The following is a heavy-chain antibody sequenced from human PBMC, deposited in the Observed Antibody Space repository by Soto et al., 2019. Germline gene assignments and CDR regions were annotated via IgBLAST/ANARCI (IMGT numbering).Heavy chain of an antibody. V-gene: IGHV5-51*03. Sequence: EVQLVQSGAEVKKPGESLKISCKGSGYSFTSYWIGWVRQMPGKGLEWMGIIYPGDSDTRYSPSFQGQVTISADKSISTAYLQWSSLKASDTAMYYCARGLMVAAALEYGTNWFDPWGQGTLVTVSS. CDR1: GYSFTSYW. J-gene: IGHJ5*02. CDR3: ARGLMVAAALEYGTNWFDP. CDR2: IYPGDSDT. D-gene: IGHD6-13*01.